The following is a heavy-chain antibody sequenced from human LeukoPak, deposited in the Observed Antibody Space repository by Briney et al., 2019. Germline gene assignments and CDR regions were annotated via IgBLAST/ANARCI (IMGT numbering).Heavy chain of an antibody. D-gene: IGHD1-1*01. CDR2: INPSSGGT. CDR1: GYTFTAQY. CDR3: ASGTTERIDY. J-gene: IGHJ4*02. Sequence: ASVKVSCKASGYTFTAQYMHWVRQAPGQGLEWMGRINPSSGGTNYVQKFQGKVATTRDTSITTAYMELTSLRSDDTAVYYCASGTTERIDYWGQGTLVTVSS. V-gene: IGHV1-2*06.